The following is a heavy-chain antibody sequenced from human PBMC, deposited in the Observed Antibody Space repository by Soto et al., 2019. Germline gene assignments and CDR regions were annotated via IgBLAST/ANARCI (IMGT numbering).Heavy chain of an antibody. CDR3: ARDLWGYCGTDCYPLDV. CDR1: GGSISGYY. J-gene: IGHJ6*02. V-gene: IGHV4-59*01. CDR2: MYKNGST. Sequence: PSETLSLTCTVSGGSISGYYWSWIRQPPGKGLEWIGYMYKNGSTVYNPSFKSRVTISVDTSKNQFSLKLNSVTAADTAVYYCARDLWGYCGTDCYPLDVWGQGTTVTVSS. D-gene: IGHD2-21*02.